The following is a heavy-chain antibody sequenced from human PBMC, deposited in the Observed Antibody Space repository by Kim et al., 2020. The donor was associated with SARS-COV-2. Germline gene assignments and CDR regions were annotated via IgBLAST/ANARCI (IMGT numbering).Heavy chain of an antibody. CDR3: AHRLTLTSYDY. D-gene: IGHD2-21*02. Sequence: RYSPSLKSRLTITKDTSKNQVVLTMTNMDPVDTATYYCAHRLTLTSYDYWGQGTLVTVSS. V-gene: IGHV2-5*01. J-gene: IGHJ4*02.